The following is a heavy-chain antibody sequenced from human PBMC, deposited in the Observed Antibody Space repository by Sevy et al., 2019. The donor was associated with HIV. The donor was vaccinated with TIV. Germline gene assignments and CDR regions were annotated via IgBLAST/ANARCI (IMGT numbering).Heavy chain of an antibody. CDR1: GFTFSSYA. Sequence: GGSLILSCAASGFTFSSYAMTWVRQAPGKGLEWVSSISGSGGSTSYADSVKGRFTISRDNSKNTLYLQMNSLRAEDTAVYYCAKSPYGVTASTFDIWGQGTMVTVSS. CDR3: AKSPYGVTASTFDI. V-gene: IGHV3-23*01. CDR2: ISGSGGST. J-gene: IGHJ3*02. D-gene: IGHD4-17*01.